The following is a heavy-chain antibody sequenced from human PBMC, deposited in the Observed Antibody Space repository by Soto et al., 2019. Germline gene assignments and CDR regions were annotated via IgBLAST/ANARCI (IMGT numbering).Heavy chain of an antibody. CDR1: DDSLSSPVYY. Sequence: QVQLQESGPGLVKHSETLSLTCSVSDDSLSSPVYYWSWIRQSPGKGLEWIGYVQFNGSITYNPSLKGRFNSSVDTAKNKRSLKLNSVTAADTAVYYCGRGGDAYKMGRHWGQGTLVTVSS. V-gene: IGHV4-61*08. CDR3: GRGGDAYKMGRH. J-gene: IGHJ4*02. D-gene: IGHD3-10*01. CDR2: VQFNGSI.